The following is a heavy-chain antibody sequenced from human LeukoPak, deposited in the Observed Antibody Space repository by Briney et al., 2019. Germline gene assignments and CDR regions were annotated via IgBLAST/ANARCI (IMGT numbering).Heavy chain of an antibody. CDR2: ISGSGGST. J-gene: IGHJ4*02. D-gene: IGHD2-2*01. Sequence: GGSLRLSCAASGFTFSSYSMNWVRQAPGKGLEWVSVISGSGGSTHYADSVKGRFTISRDNSKNTLYLQMNSLRAEDTAVYYCAKDASPNPMPLFDYWGQGTLVTVSS. V-gene: IGHV3-23*01. CDR3: AKDASPNPMPLFDY. CDR1: GFTFSSYS.